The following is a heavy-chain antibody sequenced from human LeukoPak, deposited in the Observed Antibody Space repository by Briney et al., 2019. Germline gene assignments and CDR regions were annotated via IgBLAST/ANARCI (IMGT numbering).Heavy chain of an antibody. J-gene: IGHJ4*02. CDR3: ARDYWRSIEY. Sequence: PGGSLRLSCAASGFTFSNYWMSWVRQAPRKGLEWVAIINEDGSTKYYVDSLKGRFVISRDNAKNSLYLQMSGLRADDTAVYYCARDYWRSIEYWGQGALVTVPS. D-gene: IGHD2-2*01. V-gene: IGHV3-7*03. CDR2: INEDGSTK. CDR1: GFTFSNYW.